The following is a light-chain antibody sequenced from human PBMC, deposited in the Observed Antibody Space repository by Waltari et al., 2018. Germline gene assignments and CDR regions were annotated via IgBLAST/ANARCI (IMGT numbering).Light chain of an antibody. CDR3: VLYMGSGIKV. V-gene: IGLV8-61*01. CDR1: SGSVSTSYY. J-gene: IGLJ2*01. Sequence: QTVVTQEPSFSVSPGGTVTLTCGLSSGSVSTSYYPSWYQQTPGPAPRTLIYSTNTRSSGVPERFSGSILGNKAALTITGAQADDESDYYCVLYMGSGIKVFGGGTKLTVL. CDR2: STN.